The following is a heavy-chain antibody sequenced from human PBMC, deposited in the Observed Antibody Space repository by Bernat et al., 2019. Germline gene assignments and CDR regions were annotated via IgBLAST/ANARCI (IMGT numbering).Heavy chain of an antibody. D-gene: IGHD2-2*01. Sequence: QVQLVESGGGVVQPGRSLRLSCAASGFAFSSYAMHWVRQAPGKGLEWVAVISYDGSNKYYADSVKGRFTISRDNSKNTLYLQMNSLRDEDTAVYYCARDFGDIVVVPAAMPTLWGQGTLVTVSS. CDR3: ARDFGDIVVVPAAMPTL. J-gene: IGHJ4*02. CDR2: ISYDGSNK. CDR1: GFAFSSYA. V-gene: IGHV3-30*01.